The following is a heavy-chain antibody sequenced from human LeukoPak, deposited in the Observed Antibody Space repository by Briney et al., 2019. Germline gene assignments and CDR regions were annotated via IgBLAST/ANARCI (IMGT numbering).Heavy chain of an antibody. Sequence: GGSLRLSCAASGFTVSSNFMSWVRQAPGKGLEWVSVIYSIGTTYYADSVRGRFTISRDNSKDTLYLQMNNLRAEDTAVYYCARDRDYGGSDYWGQGTLVTVSS. D-gene: IGHD4/OR15-4a*01. J-gene: IGHJ4*02. CDR2: IYSIGTT. CDR3: ARDRDYGGSDY. CDR1: GFTVSSNF. V-gene: IGHV3-53*01.